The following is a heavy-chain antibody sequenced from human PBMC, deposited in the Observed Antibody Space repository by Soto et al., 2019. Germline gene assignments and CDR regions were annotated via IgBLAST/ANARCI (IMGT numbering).Heavy chain of an antibody. V-gene: IGHV1-18*04. J-gene: IGHJ3*02. CDR2: ISAYNGNT. Sequence: ASVKVSCKASGYTFTSYGISWVRQAPGQGLEWMGWISAYNGNTNYAQKLQGRVTMTTDTSTSTAYMELRSLRSDDTAVYYCARVAAVAGNDAFDIWGQRTMVTVSS. CDR1: GYTFTSYG. CDR3: ARVAAVAGNDAFDI. D-gene: IGHD6-19*01.